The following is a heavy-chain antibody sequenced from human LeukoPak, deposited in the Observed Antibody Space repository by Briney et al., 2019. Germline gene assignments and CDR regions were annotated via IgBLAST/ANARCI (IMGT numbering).Heavy chain of an antibody. J-gene: IGHJ4*02. V-gene: IGHV3-48*02. D-gene: IGHD5-12*01. CDR3: ARERGYSGYAYDY. CDR2: ISSSSSTI. Sequence: PGGSLRLSCAVSGFTFSSYSMNWVRQAPGKGREWVSYISSSSSTIYYADSVKGRFTISRDNAKNSLYLQMNSLRDEDTAVYYCARERGYSGYAYDYWGQGTPVTVST. CDR1: GFTFSSYS.